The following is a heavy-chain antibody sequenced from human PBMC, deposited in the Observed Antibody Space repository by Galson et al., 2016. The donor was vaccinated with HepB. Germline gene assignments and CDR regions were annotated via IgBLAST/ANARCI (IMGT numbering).Heavy chain of an antibody. CDR1: GVSMSNFY. D-gene: IGHD2-8*01. CDR3: ARGHRYCAISSCYVSDY. V-gene: IGHV4-59*01. J-gene: IGHJ4*02. CDR2: ISASGTT. Sequence: ETLSLTCTVSGVSMSNFYWNWIRQPSGKGLEWVGYISASGTTIYNPSLKSRVTISIDTSKNQFSLKLTSVTAADTAVYYCARGHRYCAISSCYVSDYLGQGALVTVSS.